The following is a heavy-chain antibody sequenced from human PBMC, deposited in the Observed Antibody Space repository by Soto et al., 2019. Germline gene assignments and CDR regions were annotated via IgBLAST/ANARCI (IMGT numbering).Heavy chain of an antibody. J-gene: IGHJ6*02. Sequence: QVQLVESGGGLVKPGGSLRLSCAASGFTFSDYYMSWIRQAPGKGLEWVSYISSSGSTIYYADSVKGRFTISRDNAKNSLYMQVNSLRAEDTAVYYCARDRDGSRNLRPLIYYYYYGMDVWGQGTTVTVSS. CDR1: GFTFSDYY. V-gene: IGHV3-11*01. CDR3: ARDRDGSRNLRPLIYYYYYGMDV. D-gene: IGHD3-10*01. CDR2: ISSSGSTI.